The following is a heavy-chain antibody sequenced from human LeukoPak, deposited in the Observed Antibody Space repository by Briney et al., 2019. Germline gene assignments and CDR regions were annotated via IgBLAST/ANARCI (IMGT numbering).Heavy chain of an antibody. Sequence: SETLSLTCAVYGGSFSGYYWSWIRQPPGKGLEWIGEINHSGSTNYNPSLKSRVTMSVDTSKNQFSLKLSSVTAADTAVYYCARDFRFLGALDIWGQGTMVTVSS. CDR3: ARDFRFLGALDI. CDR2: INHSGST. D-gene: IGHD3-3*01. V-gene: IGHV4-34*01. J-gene: IGHJ3*02. CDR1: GGSFSGYY.